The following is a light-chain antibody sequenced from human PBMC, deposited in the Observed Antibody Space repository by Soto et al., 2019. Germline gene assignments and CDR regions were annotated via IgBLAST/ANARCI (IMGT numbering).Light chain of an antibody. J-gene: IGKJ4*01. CDR3: HQYNNWPT. CDR2: GAA. Sequence: EVVMTQSPAILSVSPGERATLSCRASQSVFTNLAWYQKKPGQAPRLLIYGAATRATGLPARFSGSGSGRAFTLTISCLPSEDFAVSYCHQYNNWPTVGGGTKVEIK. CDR1: QSVFTN. V-gene: IGKV3-15*01.